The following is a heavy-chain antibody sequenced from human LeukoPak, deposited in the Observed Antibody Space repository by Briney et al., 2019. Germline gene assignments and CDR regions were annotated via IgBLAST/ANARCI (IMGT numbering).Heavy chain of an antibody. CDR1: GGSIGSNY. CDR3: ARPGVPTARFDS. D-gene: IGHD1-1*01. V-gene: IGHV4-59*01. Sequence: PSETLSLTCSVSGGSIGSNYWNWIRQPPGKGLEWIGYMDYSRSADYNPSLKSRVTMSVDTSNNRFSLKVTSVTTADTAIYYCARPGVPTARFDSWGQGTLVTVSS. CDR2: MDYSRSA. J-gene: IGHJ4*02.